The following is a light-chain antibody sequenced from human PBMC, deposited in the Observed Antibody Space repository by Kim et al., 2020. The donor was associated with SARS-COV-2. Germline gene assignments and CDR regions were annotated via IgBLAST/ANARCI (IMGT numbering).Light chain of an antibody. J-gene: IGKJ2*01. V-gene: IGKV3-20*01. CDR3: QQYGSTPYT. CDR1: QSVGSSL. Sequence: LYPGERATLTCGASQSVGSSLLAWYQQKPGQAPRLLSYEAFKRVAGIPDRFSGSGSGTDFTLTISRPEPEDFAMYYCQQYGSTPYTFGQGTKLEI. CDR2: EAF.